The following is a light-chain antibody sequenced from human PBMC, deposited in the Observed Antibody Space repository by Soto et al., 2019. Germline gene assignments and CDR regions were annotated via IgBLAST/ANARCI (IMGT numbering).Light chain of an antibody. CDR1: QGISSY. J-gene: IGKJ2*01. Sequence: IQLTQSPSSLSASVGDRVTITCRASQGISSYFAWYQQKPGKAPKLLIYAASTLQSGVPSRFSGSGSGTDFTLTISSLQPEDFATYDCQQLNSYPPYTFGQGTKLEIK. V-gene: IGKV1-9*01. CDR3: QQLNSYPPYT. CDR2: AAS.